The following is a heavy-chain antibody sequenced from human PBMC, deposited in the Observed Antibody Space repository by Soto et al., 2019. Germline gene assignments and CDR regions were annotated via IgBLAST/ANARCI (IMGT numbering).Heavy chain of an antibody. J-gene: IGHJ4*02. D-gene: IGHD2-8*02. CDR1: GYTFTSYG. CDR3: ARYWFGIDY. CDR2: INPYNGNT. Sequence: QVQLVQSGAEVKKPGASVKVSCKASGYTFTSYGISWVRQAPGQGLEWMGWINPYNGNTNYAQKLQGRVTMTTDTSTNTAYTELRSLRTDDTAVYYCARYWFGIDYWSQATLVTVSS. V-gene: IGHV1-18*01.